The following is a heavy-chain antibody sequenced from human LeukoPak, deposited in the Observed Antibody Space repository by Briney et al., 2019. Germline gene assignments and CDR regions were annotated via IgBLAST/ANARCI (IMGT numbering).Heavy chain of an antibody. Sequence: SETLSLTCTVSGGSISSYYWSWIRQPAGQGLEWIGRIYTSGSTNYNPSLKSRVTMSVDTSKNQFSLKLSSVTAADTAVYYCARDTAAAGTYNWFDLWGQGTLVTVSS. CDR1: GGSISSYY. CDR3: ARDTAAAGTYNWFDL. D-gene: IGHD6-13*01. V-gene: IGHV4-4*07. J-gene: IGHJ5*02. CDR2: IYTSGST.